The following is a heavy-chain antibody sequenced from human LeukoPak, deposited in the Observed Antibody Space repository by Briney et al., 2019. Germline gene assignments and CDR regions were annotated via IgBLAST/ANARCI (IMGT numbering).Heavy chain of an antibody. Sequence: GGSLRLSCEASGFSFSAYSMSWVRQAPGKGLEWISYIRSSSTTIYYADSVKGRFTISRDNAENSMYLQMNSLRVEDTAVYFCARDSRSHCGTDACYGPYFDYWGQGALVAVSS. CDR1: GFSFSAYS. CDR3: ARDSRSHCGTDACYGPYFDY. D-gene: IGHD2-2*01. V-gene: IGHV3-48*01. CDR2: IRSSSTTI. J-gene: IGHJ4*02.